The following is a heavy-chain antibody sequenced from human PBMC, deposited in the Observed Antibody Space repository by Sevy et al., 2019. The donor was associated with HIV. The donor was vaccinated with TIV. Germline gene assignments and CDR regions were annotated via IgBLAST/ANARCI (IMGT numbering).Heavy chain of an antibody. J-gene: IGHJ4*02. CDR2: ISHSGST. CDR1: GDSISDYY. CDR3: ARGKVLTDY. V-gene: IGHV4-59*01. Sequence: SETLSLTCNVSGDSISDYYWSWIRQSPWKGLEGIGYISHSGSTNHNPSLKRRVTLSADTSKNQISLKLTFVTAADTAVYYCARGKVLTDYWGQGTLVTVSS.